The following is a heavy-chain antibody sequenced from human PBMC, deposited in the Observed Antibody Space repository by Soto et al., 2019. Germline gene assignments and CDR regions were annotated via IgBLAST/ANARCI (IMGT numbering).Heavy chain of an antibody. V-gene: IGHV3-21*01. CDR1: GFTFDDYT. D-gene: IGHD4-17*01. CDR3: ARARPPDDYGDFDY. J-gene: IGHJ4*02. Sequence: PGGSLRLSCAASGFTFDDYTMHWVRQAPGKGLEWVSSISSSSSYIYYADSVKSRFTISRDNAKNSLYLQMNSLRAEDTAVYYCARARPPDDYGDFDYWGQGTLVTVSS. CDR2: ISSSSSYI.